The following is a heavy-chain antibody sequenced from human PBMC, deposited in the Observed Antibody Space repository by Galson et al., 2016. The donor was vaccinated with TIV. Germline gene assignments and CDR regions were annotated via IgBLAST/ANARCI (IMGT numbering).Heavy chain of an antibody. D-gene: IGHD3-9*01. CDR3: AAKPHPRHPYYFDHTRYPFDT. CDR1: GYSFTPYW. CDR2: IYPGDSDT. V-gene: IGHV5-51*01. Sequence: QSGAEVTKPGESLKISCKGSGYSFTPYWIGWVRQMPGKGLEWMGIIYPGDSDTRYTPSFQGNVTISADQSISTAYLPWSSLKASDTAMYFCAAKPHPRHPYYFDHTRYPFDTWGQGTLVTVSS. J-gene: IGHJ4*02.